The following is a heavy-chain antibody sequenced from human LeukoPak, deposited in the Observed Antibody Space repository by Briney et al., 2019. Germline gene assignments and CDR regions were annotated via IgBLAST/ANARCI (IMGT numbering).Heavy chain of an antibody. CDR2: IKQDGSEK. CDR1: GFTFSSYW. V-gene: IGHV3-7*01. Sequence: KTGGSLRLSCAASGFTFSSYWMSWVRQAPGKGLEWVANIKQDGSEKYFVDSVKGRFTISRDNAKNSLYLQMNSPRAEDTAVYYCASPTKGYWYFDLWGRGTLVTVSS. J-gene: IGHJ2*01. CDR3: ASPTKGYWYFDL.